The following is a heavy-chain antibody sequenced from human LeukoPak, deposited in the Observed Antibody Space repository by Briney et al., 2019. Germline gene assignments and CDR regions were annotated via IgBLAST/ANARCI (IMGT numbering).Heavy chain of an antibody. J-gene: IGHJ4*02. Sequence: GGSLRLSCAVSGFTFSTYSMTWVRQAPGEGLEWVSSISSSSRNTYYTDSVKGRFTISRDNAKNSLYLQMSSLRAEDTAVYYCARGGTFGVDISDYWGQGTLVTVSS. CDR3: ARGGTFGVDISDY. CDR2: ISSSSRNT. D-gene: IGHD3-3*01. V-gene: IGHV3-21*01. CDR1: GFTFSTYS.